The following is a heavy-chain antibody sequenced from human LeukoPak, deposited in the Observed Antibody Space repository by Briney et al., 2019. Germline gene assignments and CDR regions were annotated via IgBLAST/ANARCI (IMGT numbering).Heavy chain of an antibody. CDR2: IKSKTDGGTT. CDR3: TTGLDYFPSDYVYVWGSYRSFYYFDY. D-gene: IGHD3-16*02. V-gene: IGHV3-15*01. J-gene: IGHJ4*02. CDR1: GFTFSNAW. Sequence: PGGSLRLSCAASGFTFSNAWVSWVRQAPGKGLEWVGRIKSKTDGGTTDYAAPVKGRFTISRDDSKNTLYLQMNSLKTEDTAVYYCTTGLDYFPSDYVYVWGSYRSFYYFDYWGQGTLVTVSS.